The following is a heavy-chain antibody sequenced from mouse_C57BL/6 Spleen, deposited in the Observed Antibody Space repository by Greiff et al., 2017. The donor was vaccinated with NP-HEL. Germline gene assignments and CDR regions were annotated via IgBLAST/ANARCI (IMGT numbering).Heavy chain of an antibody. CDR3: ARHGSSYGFAY. CDR1: GYTFTDYY. D-gene: IGHD1-1*01. V-gene: IGHV1-76*01. Sequence: VQRVESGAELVRPGASVKLSCKASGYTFTDYYINWVKQRPGQGLEWIARIYPGSGNTYYNEKFKGKATLTAEKSSSTAYMQLSSLTSEDSAVYFCARHGSSYGFAYWGQGTLVTVSA. J-gene: IGHJ3*01. CDR2: IYPGSGNT.